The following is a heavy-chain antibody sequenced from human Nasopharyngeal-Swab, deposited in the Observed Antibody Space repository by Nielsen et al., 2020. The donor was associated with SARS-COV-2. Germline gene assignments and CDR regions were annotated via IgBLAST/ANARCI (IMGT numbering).Heavy chain of an antibody. D-gene: IGHD3-9*01. J-gene: IGHJ6*02. V-gene: IGHV3-30*02. Sequence: GSLRLSCAASGFTFSSYGMHWVRQAPGKGPEWVAVIWYDGSNKYYADSVKGRFTISRDNSKNTLYLQMNSLRAEDTAVYYCAKDKRYFDWDGMDVWGQGTTVTVSS. CDR1: GFTFSSYG. CDR3: AKDKRYFDWDGMDV. CDR2: IWYDGSNK.